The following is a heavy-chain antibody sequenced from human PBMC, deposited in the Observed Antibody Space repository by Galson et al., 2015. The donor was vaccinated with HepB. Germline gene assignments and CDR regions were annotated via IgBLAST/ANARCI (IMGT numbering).Heavy chain of an antibody. Sequence: SVKVSCKASGGTLTSYAISWVRQAPGQGLEWMGGIIPIFGTTNYARNFQGRVTISADRSTSTAYMELSSLIPDDTAVYYCARDGTGTKNYHMAVWGKGTAVTVSS. CDR3: ARDGTGTKNYHMAV. CDR1: GGTLTSYA. V-gene: IGHV1-69*06. D-gene: IGHD1/OR15-1a*01. CDR2: IIPIFGTT. J-gene: IGHJ6*03.